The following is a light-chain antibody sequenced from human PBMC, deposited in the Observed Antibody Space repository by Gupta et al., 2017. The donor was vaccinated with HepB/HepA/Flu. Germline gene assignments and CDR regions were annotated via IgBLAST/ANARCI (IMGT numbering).Light chain of an antibody. V-gene: IGLV5-37*01. CDR2: YYSDSDK. Sequence: QPVLTHPPSSSASPGESARLTCTLPSDINVGSYNIYWYQQKSGSPPRYLLYYYSDSDKGQGSGVPSRFSGSKDASANTGILLISGLQSEDEADYYCMIWPSRVVFGGGTKLTVL. J-gene: IGLJ2*01. CDR3: MIWPSRVV. CDR1: SDINVGSYN.